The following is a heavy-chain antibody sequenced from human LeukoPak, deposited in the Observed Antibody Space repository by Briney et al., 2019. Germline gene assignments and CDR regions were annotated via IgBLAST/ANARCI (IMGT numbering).Heavy chain of an antibody. Sequence: ASVKVSCKVSGYTLTELSMHWVRPAPGKGLEWMGGFDPEDGETIYAQKFQGRVTMTEDTSTDTAYMELSSLRSEDTAVYYCATQGNSYGSYYYYYYGMDVWGQGTTVTVSS. CDR2: FDPEDGET. J-gene: IGHJ6*02. CDR3: ATQGNSYGSYYYYYYGMDV. V-gene: IGHV1-24*01. D-gene: IGHD5-18*01. CDR1: GYTLTELS.